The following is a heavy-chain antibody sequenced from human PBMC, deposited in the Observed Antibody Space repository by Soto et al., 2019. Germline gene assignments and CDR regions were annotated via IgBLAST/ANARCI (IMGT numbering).Heavy chain of an antibody. V-gene: IGHV1-18*01. J-gene: IGHJ6*02. Sequence: QVQLVQSGAEVKETGASVKVSCKASGYTFTTYGVSWVRQAPGQGLEWMGWINSYNGNTRNAKTFQGRITMTTDTPTSTAYMELRSLASDDTAVYFCARDLAWVCGGGSCSSKETDNGMDVWGQGTTVTVSS. CDR1: GYTFTTYG. D-gene: IGHD2-21*01. CDR2: INSYNGNT. CDR3: ARDLAWVCGGGSCSSKETDNGMDV.